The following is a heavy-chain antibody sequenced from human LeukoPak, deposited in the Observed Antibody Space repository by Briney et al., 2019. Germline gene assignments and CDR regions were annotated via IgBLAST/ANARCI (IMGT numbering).Heavy chain of an antibody. CDR1: GFTVSSNY. D-gene: IGHD3/OR15-3a*01. CDR3: ARDRGTGDLDAFHI. J-gene: IGHJ3*02. Sequence: GSLRLSCAASGFTVSSNYMSWVRQAPGKGLEWVGEIHHSGNTNYNTSLKSRVTISVDKSKNQVSLKVTSVTAADTAVYYCARDRGTGDLDAFHIWGQGTLVIVSS. V-gene: IGHV4-4*02. CDR2: IHHSGNT.